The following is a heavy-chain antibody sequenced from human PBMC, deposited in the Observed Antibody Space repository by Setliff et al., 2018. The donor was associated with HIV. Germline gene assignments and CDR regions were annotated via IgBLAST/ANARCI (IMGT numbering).Heavy chain of an antibody. V-gene: IGHV3-9*01. CDR2: ISWKSGKI. CDR1: GFTFDDYA. Sequence: GGSLRLSCAASGFTFDDYAMHWVRQAPGKGLEWVSGISWKSGKIGYADSVKGRFTISRDNAKNPLYLEMNSLRAEDTAVYYCAKGVKWLDPWGQGTLVTVSS. CDR3: AKGVKWLDP. D-gene: IGHD3-16*01. J-gene: IGHJ5*02.